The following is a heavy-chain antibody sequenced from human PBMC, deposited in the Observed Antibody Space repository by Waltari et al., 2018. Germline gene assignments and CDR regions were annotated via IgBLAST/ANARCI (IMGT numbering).Heavy chain of an antibody. Sequence: QVQLVQSGAEVKKPGSSVKVSCKASGGTFSSYAISWVRPAPGQGLEWMGGIIPIFGTANYAQKFQGRVTITADESTSTAYMELSSLRSEDTAVYYCASFLLGYCSGGSCPLDYWGQGTLVTVSS. CDR3: ASFLLGYCSGGSCPLDY. CDR1: GGTFSSYA. V-gene: IGHV1-69*01. J-gene: IGHJ4*02. CDR2: IIPIFGTA. D-gene: IGHD2-15*01.